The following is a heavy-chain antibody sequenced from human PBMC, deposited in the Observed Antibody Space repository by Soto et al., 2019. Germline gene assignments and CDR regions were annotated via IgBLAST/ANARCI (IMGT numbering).Heavy chain of an antibody. J-gene: IGHJ6*02. CDR1: GDSVSSNSAT. D-gene: IGHD3-10*01. V-gene: IGHV6-1*01. CDR2: TYYKSKWYN. Sequence: PSQTLSLPCAISGDSVSSNSATWSWLRQSPSRGLEWLGRTYYKSKWYNDYAVSVKSRITINPDSSRNQFSLHLKSVTPEDTAVYYCARDAVTMVRGIIMDYYGMDVWGQGTTVTVSS. CDR3: ARDAVTMVRGIIMDYYGMDV.